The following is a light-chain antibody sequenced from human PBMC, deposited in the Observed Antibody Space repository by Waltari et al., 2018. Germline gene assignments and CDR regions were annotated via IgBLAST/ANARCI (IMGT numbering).Light chain of an antibody. J-gene: IGLJ3*02. V-gene: IGLV1-47*01. Sequence: QSVLTQPPSASGTPGPRVPISCSGSRSNVGNNDVYWYQQLPGTAPKLLIYRNNQRPSGVPDRFSGSKSGTSASLAISGLRSEDEADYYCAAWDDSLSGRVFGGGTKVTVL. CDR3: AAWDDSLSGRV. CDR1: RSNVGNND. CDR2: RNN.